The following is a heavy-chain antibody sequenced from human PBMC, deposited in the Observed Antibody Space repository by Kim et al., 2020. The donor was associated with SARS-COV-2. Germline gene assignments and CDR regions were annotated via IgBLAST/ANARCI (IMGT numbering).Heavy chain of an antibody. CDR2: TYYRSKWYN. CDR3: ARDVAVATTLCNWFDP. V-gene: IGHV6-1*01. Sequence: SQTLSLTCAISGDSVSSNSAAWNWIRQSPSRGLEWLGRTYYRSKWYNDYAVSVKSRITINPDTSKNQFSLQLNSVTPEDTAVYYCARDVAVATTLCNWFDPWGQGTLVTVSS. CDR1: GDSVSSNSAA. D-gene: IGHD6-19*01. J-gene: IGHJ5*02.